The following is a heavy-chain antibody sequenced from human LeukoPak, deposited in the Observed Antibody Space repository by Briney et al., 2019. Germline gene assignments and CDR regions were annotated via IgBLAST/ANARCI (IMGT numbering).Heavy chain of an antibody. V-gene: IGHV1-8*03. J-gene: IGHJ6*03. D-gene: IGHD2-2*01. Sequence: ASVKVSCKASGYTFTSYDINWVRQATGQGLEWMGWMNPNSGNTGYGQKFQGRVTITRNTSISTAYMELSSLRSEDTAVYYCARVVVPPDYYYYYMDVWGKGTTVTVSS. CDR3: ARVVVPPDYYYYYMDV. CDR2: MNPNSGNT. CDR1: GYTFTSYD.